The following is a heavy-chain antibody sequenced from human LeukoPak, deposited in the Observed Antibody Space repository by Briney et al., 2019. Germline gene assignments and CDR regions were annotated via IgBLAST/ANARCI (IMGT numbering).Heavy chain of an antibody. D-gene: IGHD1-26*01. Sequence: ASVKVSCKASGYTFTDYYTHWVRQAPGQGLEWMGWINPDSGGTRYTQKFQGRVTMTRDTSINTVYMELSRLRSDDTAVYYCARPHDGGSYSNDAFDIWGQGTLVTVSS. CDR3: ARPHDGGSYSNDAFDI. CDR1: GYTFTDYY. CDR2: INPDSGGT. V-gene: IGHV1-2*02. J-gene: IGHJ3*02.